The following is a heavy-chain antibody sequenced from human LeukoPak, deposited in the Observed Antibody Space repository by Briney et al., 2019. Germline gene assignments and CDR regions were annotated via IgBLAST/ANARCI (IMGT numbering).Heavy chain of an antibody. V-gene: IGHV3-7*04. J-gene: IGHJ4*02. Sequence: PGGSLRLSCAASGFTFSTYWMSWVRQAPGKGLEWVTNIHQDGNEKYYMDSVKGRFTISRDNAKNSLYLQMNSLRVEDTAVHYCARGDDFSGDYWGQGTLVTVSS. D-gene: IGHD3/OR15-3a*01. CDR3: ARGDDFSGDY. CDR1: GFTFSTYW. CDR2: IHQDGNEK.